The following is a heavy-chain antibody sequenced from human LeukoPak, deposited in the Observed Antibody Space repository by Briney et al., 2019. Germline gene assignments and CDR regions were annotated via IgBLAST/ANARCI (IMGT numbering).Heavy chain of an antibody. CDR1: GYTFTSYA. CDR2: SNAGNGNT. D-gene: IGHD6-19*01. CDR3: ARDNDSSGWAYNDY. Sequence: GASVKVSCKASGYTFTSYAMHWVRQAPGQRLEWVGWSNAGNGNTKYSQEFQGRVTITRDTSASTAYMELSSLRSEDTAVYYCARDNDSSGWAYNDYWGQGTLVTVSS. J-gene: IGHJ4*02. V-gene: IGHV1-3*02.